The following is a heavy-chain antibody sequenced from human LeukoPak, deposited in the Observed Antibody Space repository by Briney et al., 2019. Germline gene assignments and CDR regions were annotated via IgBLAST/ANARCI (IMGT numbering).Heavy chain of an antibody. J-gene: IGHJ4*02. Sequence: GGSLRLSCSASGFTFSSYAMHWVRQAPGKGLEYVSAISHDGVTTYYADSVKGRFTIFRDNFKNTLYLQMSSLSAEDTAVYYCVTLAVAGYWGQGTVVTVSS. CDR3: VTLAVAGY. V-gene: IGHV3-64D*09. CDR1: GFTFSSYA. D-gene: IGHD6-19*01. CDR2: ISHDGVTT.